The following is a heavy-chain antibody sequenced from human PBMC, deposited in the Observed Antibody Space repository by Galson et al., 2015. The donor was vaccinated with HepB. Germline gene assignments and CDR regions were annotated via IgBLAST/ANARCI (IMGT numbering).Heavy chain of an antibody. Sequence: CAASGFTFSSYAMHWVRQAPGKGLEWVAVISYDGSNKYYADSVKGRFTISRDNSKNTLYLQMNSLRAEDTAVYYCARVSDFSGYYYLAEYFQHWGQGTLVTVSS. CDR3: ARVSDFSGYYYLAEYFQH. V-gene: IGHV3-30*04. D-gene: IGHD3-22*01. CDR1: GFTFSSYA. CDR2: ISYDGSNK. J-gene: IGHJ1*01.